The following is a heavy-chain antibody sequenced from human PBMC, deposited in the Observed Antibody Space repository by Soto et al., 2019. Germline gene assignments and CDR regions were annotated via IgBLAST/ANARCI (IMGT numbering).Heavy chain of an antibody. CDR1: GGSISSYY. J-gene: IGHJ5*02. D-gene: IGHD3-22*01. CDR2: IYYSGST. Sequence: QVQLQESGPGLVKPSETLSLTCTVSGGSISSYYWSWIRQPPGKGLEWIGYIYYSGSTNYNPSLKSRVTISVDTSKNQFSLKLSSVTAADTAVYYCARDGSGVYDSRLGWFDPWGQGTLVTVSS. CDR3: ARDGSGVYDSRLGWFDP. V-gene: IGHV4-59*01.